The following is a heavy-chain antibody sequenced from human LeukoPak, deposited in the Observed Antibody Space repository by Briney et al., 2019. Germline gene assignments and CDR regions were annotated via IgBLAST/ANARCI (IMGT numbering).Heavy chain of an antibody. CDR1: GYTFTGYY. J-gene: IGHJ4*02. CDR2: INPNSGGT. D-gene: IGHD3-10*01. V-gene: IGHV1-2*02. CDR3: ARTLWFGEFHLGY. Sequence: EASVKVSCKASGYTFTGYYMHWVRQAPGQGLEWMGWINPNSGGTNYAQKFQGRVTMTRDTSISTAYMELSRLRSDDTAVYYCARTLWFGEFHLGYWGQGTLVTVSS.